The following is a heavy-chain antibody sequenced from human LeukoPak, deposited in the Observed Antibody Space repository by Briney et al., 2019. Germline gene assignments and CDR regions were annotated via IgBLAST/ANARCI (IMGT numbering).Heavy chain of an antibody. CDR1: GFTFSSYW. J-gene: IGHJ4*02. CDR2: INSDGSST. V-gene: IGHV3-74*01. CDR3: ARGELVASLYYFDY. D-gene: IGHD5-12*01. Sequence: PGGSLRLSCAASGFTFSSYWMHWVRQAPGKGLGWVSRINSDGSSTSYADSVKGRFTISRDNAKNTLYLQMNSLRAEDTAVYYCARGELVASLYYFDYWGEGTLVTVSS.